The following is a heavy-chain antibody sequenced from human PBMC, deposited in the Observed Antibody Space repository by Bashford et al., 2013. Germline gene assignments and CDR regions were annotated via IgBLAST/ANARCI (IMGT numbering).Heavy chain of an antibody. CDR3: ARDPSTMATVRVDYFDY. J-gene: IGHJ4*02. Sequence: SETLSLTCAVSGGSISSSNWWSWVRQPPGKGLEWIGEIYHSGSTNYNPSLKSRVTISVDKSKNQFSLKLTSVTAADTAVYYCARDPSTMATVRVDYFDYWGQGTLVTVSS. D-gene: IGHD5-24*01. CDR1: GGSISSSNW. V-gene: IGHV4-4*02. CDR2: IYHSGST.